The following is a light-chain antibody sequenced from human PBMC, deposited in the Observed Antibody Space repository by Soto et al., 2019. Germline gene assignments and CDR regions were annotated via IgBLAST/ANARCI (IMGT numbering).Light chain of an antibody. CDR3: QQYGSSPYT. Sequence: EIVLTQSAGSLSLSPGERATLSCRASQNFGNTFLAWYQQKPGQAPRLLIYDASDRATGIPDRFSGSGSGTDFTLTISRLEPEDFAVYYCQQYGSSPYTFGQGTKLEIK. V-gene: IGKV3-20*01. J-gene: IGKJ2*01. CDR2: DAS. CDR1: QNFGNTF.